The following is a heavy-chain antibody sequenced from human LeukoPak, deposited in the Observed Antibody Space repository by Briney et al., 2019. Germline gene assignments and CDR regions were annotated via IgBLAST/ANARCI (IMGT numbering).Heavy chain of an antibody. D-gene: IGHD6-19*01. CDR3: ASGAGYSSGTFNY. V-gene: IGHV4-30-2*01. CDR2: IYHSGST. CDR1: GDSISSGGYS. J-gene: IGHJ4*02. Sequence: SETLSLTCAVSGDSISSGGYSWSWIRQPPGKGLEWIGYIYHSGSTYYNPSLKSRVTISVDTSKNQFSLKLSSVTAADTAVCYCASGAGYSSGTFNYWGQGTLVTVSS.